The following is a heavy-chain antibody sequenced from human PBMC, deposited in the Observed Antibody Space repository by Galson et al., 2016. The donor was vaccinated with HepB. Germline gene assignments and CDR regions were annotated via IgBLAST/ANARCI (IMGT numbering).Heavy chain of an antibody. D-gene: IGHD2-2*01. CDR1: GFTFSSYG. Sequence: SLRLSCAASGFTFSSYGMHWVRQAPGKGLEWVAIIWYDGSDKYCADSVKGRFTISRDNSKNTLYLQMNSLRAEDTAVYYCARDPQYQLTNYYYYGMDVWGQGTTVTVSS. J-gene: IGHJ6*02. CDR2: IWYDGSDK. V-gene: IGHV3-33*01. CDR3: ARDPQYQLTNYYYYGMDV.